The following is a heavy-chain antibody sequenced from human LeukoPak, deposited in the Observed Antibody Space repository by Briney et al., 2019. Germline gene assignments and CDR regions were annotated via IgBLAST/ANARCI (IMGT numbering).Heavy chain of an antibody. Sequence: ASVTVSCKTSGYTFSTYSITWVRQAPGRGLEWMGWIGTYNGDTKYAQRLQGRLTLTTDTSTGTAYMDLRSLRSDDTAVIYCARIRSNSWPPFPDHWGQGTLLIVSS. CDR1: GYTFSTYS. D-gene: IGHD2/OR15-2a*01. J-gene: IGHJ5*02. CDR3: ARIRSNSWPPFPDH. CDR2: IGTYNGDT. V-gene: IGHV1-18*01.